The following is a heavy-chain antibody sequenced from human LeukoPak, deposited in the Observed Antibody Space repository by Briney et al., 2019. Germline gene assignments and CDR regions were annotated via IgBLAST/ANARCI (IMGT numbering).Heavy chain of an antibody. Sequence: GGSLRLSCAASGFTFDDYAMHWVRQAPGKGLEWVSSITSSSSYIYYADSVKGRFTISRDNAKNSLYLQMNSLRAEDTAVYYCARDPYSGSYGDYYYYYMDLWGQGTTVTISS. CDR1: GFTFDDYA. CDR3: ARDPYSGSYGDYYYYYMDL. CDR2: ITSSSSYI. J-gene: IGHJ6*03. V-gene: IGHV3-21*01. D-gene: IGHD1-26*01.